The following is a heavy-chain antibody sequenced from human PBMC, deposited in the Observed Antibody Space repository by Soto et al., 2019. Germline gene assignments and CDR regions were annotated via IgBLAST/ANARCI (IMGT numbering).Heavy chain of an antibody. J-gene: IGHJ6*02. V-gene: IGHV3-30*18. D-gene: IGHD3-3*01. CDR3: AKAYDFWSGYPSLGMDV. CDR2: ISYDGSNK. Sequence: GSLRLSCAASGFTFSSYGMHWVRQAPGKGLEWVAVISYDGSNKYYADSVKGRFTISRDNSKNTLYLQMNSLRAEDTAVYYCAKAYDFWSGYPSLGMDVWGQGTTVTAP. CDR1: GFTFSSYG.